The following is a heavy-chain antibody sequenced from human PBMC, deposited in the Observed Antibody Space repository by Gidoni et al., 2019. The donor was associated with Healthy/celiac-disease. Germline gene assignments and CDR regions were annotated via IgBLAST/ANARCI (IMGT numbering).Heavy chain of an antibody. Sequence: EVQLVQSGAEVKKPGESLNISCKGSGYSFTRYWIGWVRQMPGKGLEWMGIIDPGDSDTRYSPSFQGQVTISADKSISTAYLQCSSLKASDTAMYYCARARHSGSYYDAFDIWGQGTMVTVSS. CDR1: GYSFTRYW. CDR2: IDPGDSDT. CDR3: ARARHSGSYYDAFDI. V-gene: IGHV5-51*01. D-gene: IGHD1-26*01. J-gene: IGHJ3*02.